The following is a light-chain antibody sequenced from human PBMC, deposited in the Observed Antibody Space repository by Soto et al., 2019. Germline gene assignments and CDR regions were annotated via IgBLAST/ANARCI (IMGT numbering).Light chain of an antibody. Sequence: DIQMTQSPSTLSASVGDRVTITCRASQRISPWLAWYQQKPGKAPKILIYKASSLESGVPSRFSGSDSGTEFTLAISSLQPDDFAPADGEQDKTYSRTFGQGTKLEMK. CDR2: KAS. CDR1: QRISPW. V-gene: IGKV1-5*03. CDR3: EQDKTYSRT. J-gene: IGKJ2*01.